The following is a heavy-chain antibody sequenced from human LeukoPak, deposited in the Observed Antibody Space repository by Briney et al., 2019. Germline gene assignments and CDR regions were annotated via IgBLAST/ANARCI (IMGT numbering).Heavy chain of an antibody. CDR2: IYHSGST. J-gene: IGHJ6*03. Sequence: NASETLSLTCAVSGGSISSSNWWSWVRQPPGKGLEWIGEIYHSGSTNYNPSLKSRVTISVDTSKNQFSLKLSSVTAADTAVYYCAREGLVAVGRYYYMDVWGKGTTVTVSS. CDR1: GGSISSSNW. V-gene: IGHV4-4*02. D-gene: IGHD2-15*01. CDR3: AREGLVAVGRYYYMDV.